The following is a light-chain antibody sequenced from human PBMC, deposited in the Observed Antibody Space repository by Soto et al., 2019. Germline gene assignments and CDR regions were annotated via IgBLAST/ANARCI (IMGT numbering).Light chain of an antibody. CDR2: EAS. Sequence: QSALTQPPSVSGSPGQSVTISCTGTSTDFVSYNRVSWYQQPPGTAPKLIIYEASNRPSGVPDRFSGSKSGNTASLTISGLQAADEADYYCLSYRSPDAHVFGTGTKLTVL. CDR3: LSYRSPDAHV. J-gene: IGLJ1*01. CDR1: STDFVSYNR. V-gene: IGLV2-18*02.